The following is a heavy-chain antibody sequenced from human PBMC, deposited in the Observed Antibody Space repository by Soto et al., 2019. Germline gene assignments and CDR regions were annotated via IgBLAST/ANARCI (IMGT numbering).Heavy chain of an antibody. J-gene: IGHJ6*02. Sequence: GGSLRLSCAASGFTFSSYGMHWVRQAPGKGLEWVAVISYDGSNKYYADSVKGRFTISRDNSKNTLYLQMNSLRAEDTAVYYCAKGLNYGYYYYYGVDVWGQGTTVTVSS. CDR3: AKGLNYGYYYYYGVDV. CDR2: ISYDGSNK. CDR1: GFTFSSYG. V-gene: IGHV3-30*18. D-gene: IGHD3-10*01.